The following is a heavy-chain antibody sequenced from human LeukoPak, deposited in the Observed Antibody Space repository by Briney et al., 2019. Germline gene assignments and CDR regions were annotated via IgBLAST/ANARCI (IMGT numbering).Heavy chain of an antibody. Sequence: ASVMVSCKASGFTFNHYGIAWVRQAPGQGLEWMGWISAYNGDTKYVEKFQGRLTLTKDTSSSTAYMELRSLRSDGTAVYYCARDFSNTSGFKVVVDFWGQGTLVTVSS. CDR1: GFTFNHYG. J-gene: IGHJ4*02. D-gene: IGHD3-22*01. CDR2: ISAYNGDT. CDR3: ARDFSNTSGFKVVVDF. V-gene: IGHV1-18*01.